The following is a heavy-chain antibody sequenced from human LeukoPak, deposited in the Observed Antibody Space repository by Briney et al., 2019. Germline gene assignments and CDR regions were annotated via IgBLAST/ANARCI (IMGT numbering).Heavy chain of an antibody. D-gene: IGHD6-6*01. CDR1: GYTFTSYD. CDR3: ARDLVRPRYFDY. J-gene: IGHJ4*02. CDR2: MNPNSGNT. V-gene: IGHV1-8*01. Sequence: GASVKVSCKASGYTFTSYDINWVRQATGQGLEWMGWMNPNSGNTGYAQKFQGRVTMTRNTSISTAYMELSSLRSEDTAVYYCARDLVRPRYFDYWGQGTLVTVSS.